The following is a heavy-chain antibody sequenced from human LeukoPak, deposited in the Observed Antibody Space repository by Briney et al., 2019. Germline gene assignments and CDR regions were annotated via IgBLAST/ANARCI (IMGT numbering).Heavy chain of an antibody. J-gene: IGHJ5*02. D-gene: IGHD6-19*01. Sequence: ASVKVSCKASGYTFTSYAMHWVRQAPGQRLEWMGWINAGNGNTKYSQKFQGRVTITRDTSASTAYMELSSLRSEDTAVYYCARGGGIAVAGLPFDPWGQGTLVTVSS. V-gene: IGHV1-3*01. CDR1: GYTFTSYA. CDR2: INAGNGNT. CDR3: ARGGGIAVAGLPFDP.